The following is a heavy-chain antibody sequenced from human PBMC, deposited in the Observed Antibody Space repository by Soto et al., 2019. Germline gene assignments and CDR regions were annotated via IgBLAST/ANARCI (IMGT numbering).Heavy chain of an antibody. CDR1: WGTFISYA. D-gene: IGHD6-13*01. V-gene: IGHV1-69*13. CDR2: IIPIFGTA. CDR3: ATPPYAYSSSWYYFDY. J-gene: IGHJ4*02. Sequence: SVKVSFKASWGTFISYAISWVRQAPGQGLEWMGGIIPIFGTANYAQKFQGRVTITADESTSTAYMELSSLRSEDTAVYYCATPPYAYSSSWYYFDYWGQGTLVTVSS.